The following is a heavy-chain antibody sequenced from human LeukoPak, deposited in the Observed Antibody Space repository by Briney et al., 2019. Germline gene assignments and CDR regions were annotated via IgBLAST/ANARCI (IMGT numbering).Heavy chain of an antibody. CDR2: IIPILGIA. D-gene: IGHD3-10*01. CDR1: GGTFSSYA. V-gene: IGHV1-69*04. CDR3: ARAEDCYGSGSPFDY. Sequence: SVKVSCKASGGTFSSYAISWVRQAPGQGLGWMGRIIPILGIANYAQKFQGRVTITADKSTSTAYMELSSLRSEDTAVYYCARAEDCYGSGSPFDYWGQGTLVTVSS. J-gene: IGHJ4*02.